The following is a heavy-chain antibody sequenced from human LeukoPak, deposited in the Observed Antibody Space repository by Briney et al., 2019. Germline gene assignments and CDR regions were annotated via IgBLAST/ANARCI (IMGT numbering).Heavy chain of an antibody. Sequence: GASVKVSCKASGYTFTSYYIHWVRQAPGQGLEYMGIIRPSGSTAYAQKFQGRVTMTRDTSTSAVYMELSSLRSEDTAVYYCAREGPGTYNFDFWGQGTQVTVSS. CDR2: IRPSGST. V-gene: IGHV1-46*01. CDR1: GYTFTSYY. D-gene: IGHD5-18*01. CDR3: AREGPGTYNFDF. J-gene: IGHJ4*02.